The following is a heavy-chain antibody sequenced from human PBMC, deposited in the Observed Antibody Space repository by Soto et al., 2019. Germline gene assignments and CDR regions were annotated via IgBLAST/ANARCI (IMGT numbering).Heavy chain of an antibody. J-gene: IGHJ4*02. CDR2: IYYSGST. CDR1: GGSISSSSYY. Sequence: QLQLQESGPGLVKPSETLSLTCTVSGGSISSSSYYWGWIRQPPGKGLEWIGSIYYSGSTYYNPSLKSRVTISVDTSKNQFSLKLSSVTAADTAVYYCVRLGPPWFGELVDFDYWGQGTLVTVSS. V-gene: IGHV4-39*01. D-gene: IGHD3-10*01. CDR3: VRLGPPWFGELVDFDY.